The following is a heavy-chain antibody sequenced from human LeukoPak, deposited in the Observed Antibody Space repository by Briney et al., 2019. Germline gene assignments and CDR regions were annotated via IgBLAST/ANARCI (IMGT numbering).Heavy chain of an antibody. J-gene: IGHJ5*02. V-gene: IGHV4-59*01. D-gene: IGHD5-18*01. CDR1: GGSISTYY. Sequence: SETLSLTCSVAGGSISTYYWNWIRQTPGKGLEWIGHISYGNTDYNPSLKSRVTISVDTSNNQFSLKLTSVTAADSAVYYCARDKAHSYGRYFDPWGQGALVIVSS. CDR2: ISYGNT. CDR3: ARDKAHSYGRYFDP.